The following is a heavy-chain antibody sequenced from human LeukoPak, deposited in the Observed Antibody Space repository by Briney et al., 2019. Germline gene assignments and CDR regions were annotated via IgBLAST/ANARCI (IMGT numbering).Heavy chain of an antibody. D-gene: IGHD4-17*01. CDR3: ARSHSYGDYGNIDY. CDR1: GGTFSSYA. J-gene: IGHJ4*02. V-gene: IGHV1-18*01. Sequence: ASVKVSCKASGGTFSSYAISWVRQAPGQGLEWMGWISAYNGNTNYAQKLQGRVTMTTDTPTSTAYMELRSLRSDDTAVYYCARSHSYGDYGNIDYWGQGTLVTVSS. CDR2: ISAYNGNT.